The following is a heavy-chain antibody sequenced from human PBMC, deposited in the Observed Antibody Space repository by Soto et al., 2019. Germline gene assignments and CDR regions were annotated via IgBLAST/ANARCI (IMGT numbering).Heavy chain of an antibody. CDR2: IKQDGSEK. CDR3: ARDRVWHYAYYYYYGMDV. J-gene: IGHJ6*02. V-gene: IGHV3-7*01. CDR1: GFTFSSYW. D-gene: IGHD1-7*01. Sequence: GGSLRLSCGASGFTFSSYWMSWVRQAPGKGLEWVANIKQDGSEKYYVDSVKGRFTISRDNAKNSLYLQMNILRAEDTAVYYCARDRVWHYAYYYYYGMDVWGQGTTVTVSS.